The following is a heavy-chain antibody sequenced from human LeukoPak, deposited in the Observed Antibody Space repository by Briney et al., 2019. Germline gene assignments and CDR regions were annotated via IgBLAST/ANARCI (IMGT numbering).Heavy chain of an antibody. CDR3: ARGSGWYDY. CDR2: IKEDGSAT. D-gene: IGHD6-19*01. J-gene: IGHJ4*02. Sequence: GGSLRHSCAASGFTFSHYWMTWVRQAPGKGLEWVAKIKEDGSATYYLDSVKGRFTLSRDNAKNSLYLQMNSLRVEDTAVYYCARGSGWYDYWGQGTLVTVSS. V-gene: IGHV3-7*05. CDR1: GFTFSHYW.